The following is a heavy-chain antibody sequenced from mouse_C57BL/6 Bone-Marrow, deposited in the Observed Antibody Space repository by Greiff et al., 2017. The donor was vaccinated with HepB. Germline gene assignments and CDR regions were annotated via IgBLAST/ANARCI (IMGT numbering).Heavy chain of an antibody. Sequence: VQLQQSGPGLVQPSQSLSITCTVSGFSLTSYGVHWVRQSPGKGLEWLGVIWRGGSTDYNAAFMSRLSITKDNSKSQVFFKMNSLQADDTAIYCCAKKGPYYGGGFAYWGQGTLVTVSA. J-gene: IGHJ3*01. D-gene: IGHD1-1*01. V-gene: IGHV2-5*01. CDR1: GFSLTSYG. CDR2: IWRGGST. CDR3: AKKGPYYGGGFAY.